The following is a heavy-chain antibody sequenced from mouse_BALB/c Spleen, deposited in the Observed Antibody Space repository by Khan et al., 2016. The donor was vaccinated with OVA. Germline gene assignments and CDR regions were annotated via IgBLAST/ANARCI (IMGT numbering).Heavy chain of an antibody. CDR2: IRYDGDS. CDR3: ARGGGSGAAWFTY. Sequence: VQLKQSGPGLVKPSQSLSLTCSVTGYSIISGYFWNWIRQFPGNKLEWMGYIRYDGDSNYNPSLKNRISITRDTSKTLFFLKLKSVTPEDTATYYCARGGGSGAAWFTYWGQGTLVTVSA. CDR1: GYSIISGYF. V-gene: IGHV3-6*02. D-gene: IGHD1-2*01. J-gene: IGHJ3*01.